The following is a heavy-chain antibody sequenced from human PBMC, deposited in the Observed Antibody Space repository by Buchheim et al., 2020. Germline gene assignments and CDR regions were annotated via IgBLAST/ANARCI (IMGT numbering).Heavy chain of an antibody. CDR2: IKAKVDGGTI. V-gene: IGHV3-15*01. J-gene: IGHJ4*02. Sequence: EVQLVESGGDLVKPGGSLRVSCAASGFNFNNAWMSWVRQAPGRGLEWVGRIKAKVDGGTIEYAAFVKDRFIISRDDSKDTLYLQMNSLKTEDTAVYYCTTDDYGDIPFDYWGQGTL. CDR3: TTDDYGDIPFDY. D-gene: IGHD4-17*01. CDR1: GFNFNNAW.